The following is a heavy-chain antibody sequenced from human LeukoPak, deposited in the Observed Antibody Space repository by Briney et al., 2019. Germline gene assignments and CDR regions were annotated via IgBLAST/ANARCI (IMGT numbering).Heavy chain of an antibody. V-gene: IGHV1-2*02. CDR3: ARVTGSYYIKAFDI. Sequence: ASVKVSCKASGYTFTGYYMHWVRQAPGQGLEWMGWINPNSGGTNYAQKFQGRVTMTRDTSISTAYMELRSLRSDDTAVYYCARVTGSYYIKAFDIWGQGTMVTVSS. D-gene: IGHD3-10*01. CDR1: GYTFTGYY. J-gene: IGHJ3*02. CDR2: INPNSGGT.